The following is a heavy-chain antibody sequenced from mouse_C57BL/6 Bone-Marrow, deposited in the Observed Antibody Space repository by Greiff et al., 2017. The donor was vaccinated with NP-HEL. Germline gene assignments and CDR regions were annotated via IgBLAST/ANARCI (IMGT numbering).Heavy chain of an antibody. CDR1: GYSFTGYY. J-gene: IGHJ2*01. Sequence: VQLQQSGPELVKPGASVKISCKASGYSFTGYYMNWVKQSPEKSLEWIGEINPSTGGTTYNQKFKAKATLTVDKSSSTAYMQLKSLTSADSAVYDCATRGWDSNCVGFDYWGQGTTLTVSS. D-gene: IGHD2-5*01. V-gene: IGHV1-42*01. CDR2: INPSTGGT. CDR3: ATRGWDSNCVGFDY.